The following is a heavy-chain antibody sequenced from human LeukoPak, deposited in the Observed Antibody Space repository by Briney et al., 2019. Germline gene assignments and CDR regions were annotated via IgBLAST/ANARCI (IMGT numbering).Heavy chain of an antibody. CDR3: AGESERNDGWFDP. V-gene: IGHV1-8*01. CDR2: VSPKTGRT. Sequence: ASVKVSCKASGYTFRIHDINWVRQAPGQGLEWMGWVSPKTGRTGYAQKFQGRVYMTTNASLSTAYMELSSLRSDDTAVYFCAGESERNDGWFDPWGQGTLVTVSS. J-gene: IGHJ5*02. D-gene: IGHD1-1*01. CDR1: GYTFRIHD.